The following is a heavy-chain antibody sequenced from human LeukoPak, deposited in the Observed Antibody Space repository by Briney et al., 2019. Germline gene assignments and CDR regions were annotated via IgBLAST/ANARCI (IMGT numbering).Heavy chain of an antibody. D-gene: IGHD2-15*01. CDR1: GGTFSSYA. CDR2: IIPIFGTA. Sequence: SVKVSCKASGGTFSSYAISWVRQAPGQGLEWMGGIIPIFGTANYAQKFQGRVTITADESTSTAYMELSSLRSEDTAAYYCASRKGLGYCSGGSCSNWFDPWGQGTLVTVSS. CDR3: ASRKGLGYCSGGSCSNWFDP. V-gene: IGHV1-69*13. J-gene: IGHJ5*02.